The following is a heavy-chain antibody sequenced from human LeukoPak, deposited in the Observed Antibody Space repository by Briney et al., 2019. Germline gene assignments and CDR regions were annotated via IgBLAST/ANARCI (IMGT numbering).Heavy chain of an antibody. CDR1: GFTFRSYA. CDR3: AKGIVRFLDNAFDI. Sequence: PGGSLRLSCAASGFTFRSYAMSWARLAPGKGLEWVSTISGSGGGSWYPDSVKGRFTISRDNSRNTLYLQMNSLRAEDTAVYYCAKGIVRFLDNAFDIWGQGTMVTVSS. CDR2: ISGSGGGS. V-gene: IGHV3-23*01. J-gene: IGHJ3*02. D-gene: IGHD3-3*01.